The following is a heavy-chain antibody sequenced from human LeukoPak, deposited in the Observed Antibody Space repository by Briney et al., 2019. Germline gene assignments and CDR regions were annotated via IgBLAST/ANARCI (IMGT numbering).Heavy chain of an antibody. CDR1: GGSLSSYY. J-gene: IGHJ6*03. D-gene: IGHD2-2*01. CDR3: AKGYCSSTSCYGAYYYYYMDV. V-gene: IGHV4-4*07. CDR2: IYTSGST. Sequence: SETLSLTCTVSGGSLSSYYWNWIRQPAGKGLEWIGRIYTSGSTNYNPSLKSRVTMSVDTSKNQFSLKLSSVTAADTAVYYCAKGYCSSTSCYGAYYYYYMDVWGKGTTVTISS.